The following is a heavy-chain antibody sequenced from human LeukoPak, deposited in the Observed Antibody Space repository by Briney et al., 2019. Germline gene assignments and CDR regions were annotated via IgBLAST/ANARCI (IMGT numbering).Heavy chain of an antibody. CDR1: GYTFTSYG. D-gene: IGHD5-12*01. V-gene: IGHV1-18*01. CDR3: VRSGSGYDFLGWFDP. Sequence: ASVKVSCKASGYTFTSYGISWVRQAPGQGLEWMGWISAYNGNTNYAQYFQDRVTMTTDTSTTTAYMELRSLRSDDTAVYYRVRSGSGYDFLGWFDPWGQGTLVSVSS. J-gene: IGHJ5*02. CDR2: ISAYNGNT.